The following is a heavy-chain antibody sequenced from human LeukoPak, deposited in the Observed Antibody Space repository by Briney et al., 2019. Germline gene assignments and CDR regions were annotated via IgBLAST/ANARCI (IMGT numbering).Heavy chain of an antibody. V-gene: IGHV3-23*01. CDR1: GFTFSIYA. J-gene: IGHJ4*02. Sequence: GGSLRLSCAASGFTFSIYAMTWVRQAPGKGLEWVSGISGRGGSTYYGDSVKGRFTISRDNSKNTLYLQMNSLRAEDTAVYYCAKDMWEYDFWSGYPLDYWGRGTLVTVSS. CDR2: ISGRGGST. CDR3: AKDMWEYDFWSGYPLDY. D-gene: IGHD3-3*01.